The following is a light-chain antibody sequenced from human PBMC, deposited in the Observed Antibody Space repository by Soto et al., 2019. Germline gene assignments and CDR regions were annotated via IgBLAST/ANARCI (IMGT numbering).Light chain of an antibody. V-gene: IGKV2-30*02. CDR3: MQGTHWPIT. CDR2: KVS. Sequence: DVVMTQSPLSLPVTLGPPASISCRSTQRLVHSDGIAYFSWFXQRPGRSPRXLIYKVSNRDSGVPARFSGSGSGTDFALKISRVQAEDVGVDYCMQGTHWPITFGQGTRLEIK. CDR1: QRLVHSDGIAY. J-gene: IGKJ5*01.